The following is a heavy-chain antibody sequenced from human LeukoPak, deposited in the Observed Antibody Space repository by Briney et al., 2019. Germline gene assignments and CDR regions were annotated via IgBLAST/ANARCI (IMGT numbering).Heavy chain of an antibody. V-gene: IGHV3-21*01. CDR2: ISSSSSYI. Sequence: GGSLRLSCAASGFTFSSYSMNWVRQAPGKGLEWVSSISSSSSYIYYADSVKGRFTISRDNAKNSLYLQMNSLRAEDTAVYYCARDLFQRGYYDSSDYWGQGTLVTVSS. CDR1: GFTFSSYS. D-gene: IGHD3-22*01. CDR3: ARDLFQRGYYDSSDY. J-gene: IGHJ4*02.